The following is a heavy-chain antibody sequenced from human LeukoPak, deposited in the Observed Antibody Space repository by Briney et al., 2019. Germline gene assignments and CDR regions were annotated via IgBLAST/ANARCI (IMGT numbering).Heavy chain of an antibody. Sequence: GGSLRLSCAASGFTFKLYWMHWVRQVPGRGPVWVSRINHDGSDTIYADSVRGRFTISRDDAKNTLYLQMNNLRAEDTAVYYCAKDLEYDYSYFDFDYWGQGTLVTVSS. J-gene: IGHJ4*02. D-gene: IGHD4-11*01. CDR1: GFTFKLYW. CDR2: INHDGSDT. V-gene: IGHV3-74*01. CDR3: AKDLEYDYSYFDFDY.